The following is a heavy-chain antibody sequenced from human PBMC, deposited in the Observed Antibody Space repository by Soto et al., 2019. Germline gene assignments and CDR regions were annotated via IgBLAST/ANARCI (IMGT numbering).Heavy chain of an antibody. D-gene: IGHD6-19*01. CDR3: ARLYSSGWYFDY. CDR2: IIPIFGTA. Sequence: SVKVSCKASGGTFSGYAISWVRQAPGQGLEWMGGIIPIFGTANYAQKFQGRVTITADESTSTAYMELSSLRSEDTAVYYCARLYSSGWYFDYWGQGTLVTVSS. V-gene: IGHV1-69*13. J-gene: IGHJ4*02. CDR1: GGTFSGYA.